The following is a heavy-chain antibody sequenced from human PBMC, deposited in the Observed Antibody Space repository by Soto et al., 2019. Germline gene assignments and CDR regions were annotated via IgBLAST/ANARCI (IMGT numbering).Heavy chain of an antibody. CDR3: ARLPAHSDSYDP. CDR1: GFPFSDYY. CDR2: TRNRANGFTT. V-gene: IGHV3-72*01. D-gene: IGHD1-26*01. J-gene: IGHJ5*02. Sequence: SGGSLRLSCVTSGFPFSDYYMDWVRQAPGRGLEWVGRTRNRANGFTTQYAASVKDRFIVSRDNSKNSLYLQMNSLKTEDTAIYYCARLPAHSDSYDPWGQGTLVTVSS.